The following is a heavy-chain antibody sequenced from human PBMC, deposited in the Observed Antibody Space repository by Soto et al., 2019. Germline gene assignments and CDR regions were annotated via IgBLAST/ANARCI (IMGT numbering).Heavy chain of an antibody. J-gene: IGHJ4*02. Sequence: PWGSLRLSCAASGFSFGSYALSWVRQAPGKGLEWVSTISGSDGKTFYADSVKGRFSISRDTSQSTLYLQMNSLRADDTAMYYCARWSYLDYWGQDTRVTVSS. V-gene: IGHV3-23*01. CDR1: GFSFGSYA. CDR2: ISGSDGKT. CDR3: ARWSYLDY. D-gene: IGHD3-3*01.